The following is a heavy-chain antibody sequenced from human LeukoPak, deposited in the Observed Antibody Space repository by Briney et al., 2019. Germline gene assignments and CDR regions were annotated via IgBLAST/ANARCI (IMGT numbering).Heavy chain of an antibody. Sequence: SQTLSLTCTVSGGSITSGGYYWSWIRQPPGKGLEWIGYSYYSGGTHYNPSLKSRVTISVDTSKNQFSLKLSSVTAADTAVYYCARDSGDWFDPWGQGTLVTVSS. CDR1: GGSITSGGYY. CDR3: ARDSGDWFDP. J-gene: IGHJ5*02. CDR2: SYYSGGT. V-gene: IGHV4-31*03. D-gene: IGHD3-10*01.